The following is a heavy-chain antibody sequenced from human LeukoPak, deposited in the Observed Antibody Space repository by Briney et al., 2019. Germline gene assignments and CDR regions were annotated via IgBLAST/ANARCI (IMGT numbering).Heavy chain of an antibody. V-gene: IGHV3-21*01. Sequence: GGSLRLSCAASRFTFTTYSMNWVRQAPGKGLEWVPSISSSGTYLYYADSVKGRFTISRDNAKNSLSLQMNSLRVEDTAVYYCVRDPSEASHPYYFDYWGQGTLVTVSS. J-gene: IGHJ4*02. CDR1: RFTFTTYS. CDR3: VRDPSEASHPYYFDY. D-gene: IGHD2-2*01. CDR2: ISSSGTYL.